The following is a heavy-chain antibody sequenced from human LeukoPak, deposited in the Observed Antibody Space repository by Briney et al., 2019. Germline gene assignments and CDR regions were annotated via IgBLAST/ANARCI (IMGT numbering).Heavy chain of an antibody. CDR1: GFTVSSNY. Sequence: GGSLRLSCAASGFTVSSNYMSWVRRAPGKELEWVSVIYSGGSTYYADSVKGRFTISRDNSKNTLYLQMNSLRTEDTAVYYCARVRYGDYFDYWGQGALVTVSS. CDR3: ARVRYGDYFDY. J-gene: IGHJ4*02. V-gene: IGHV3-53*01. D-gene: IGHD4-17*01. CDR2: IYSGGST.